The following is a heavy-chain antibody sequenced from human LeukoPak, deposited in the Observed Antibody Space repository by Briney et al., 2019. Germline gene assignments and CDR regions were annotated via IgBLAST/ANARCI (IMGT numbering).Heavy chain of an antibody. Sequence: PSETLSLTCTASGGSISSYYWSWIRQPAGKGLEWIGRIYTSGSTNYNPSLKSRVTMSVDTSKNQFSLKLSSVTAADTAVYYCARVVPAAIHYYFDYWGQGTLVTVSS. CDR1: GGSISSYY. V-gene: IGHV4-4*07. CDR3: ARVVPAAIHYYFDY. J-gene: IGHJ4*02. D-gene: IGHD2-2*01. CDR2: IYTSGST.